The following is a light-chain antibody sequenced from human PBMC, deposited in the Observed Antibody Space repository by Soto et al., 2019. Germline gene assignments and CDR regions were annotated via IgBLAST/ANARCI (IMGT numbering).Light chain of an antibody. V-gene: IGLV1-47*01. Sequence: QSALTQPPSVSGTPGQRVTISCSGSSSNIGSNYVYWYQQFPGTAPKLLIYRNNQRPSGVPDRFSGSKSGTSASLAISGLRSEDEADYYCAAWDDSLSAYVVFGGGTKLTVL. CDR1: SSNIGSNY. CDR3: AAWDDSLSAYVV. CDR2: RNN. J-gene: IGLJ2*01.